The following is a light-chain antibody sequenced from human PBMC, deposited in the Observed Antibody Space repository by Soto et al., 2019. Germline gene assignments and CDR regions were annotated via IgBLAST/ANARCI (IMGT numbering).Light chain of an antibody. Sequence: QSVLTQPASVSGSPGQSITISCTGTISDVGSYNLVSWYQQRPGKAPKLMIYEGIKRPSAVSNRFSGSKSGNTASLTISGLQAEDEADYYCCSYAGSSILFGGGTKVTVL. CDR2: EGI. CDR3: CSYAGSSIL. V-gene: IGLV2-23*01. J-gene: IGLJ2*01. CDR1: ISDVGSYNL.